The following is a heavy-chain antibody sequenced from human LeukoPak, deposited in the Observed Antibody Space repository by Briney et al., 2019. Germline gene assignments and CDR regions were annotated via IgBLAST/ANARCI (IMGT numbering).Heavy chain of an antibody. D-gene: IGHD6-13*01. V-gene: IGHV3-21*01. J-gene: IGHJ4*02. CDR2: ISSSSSYI. CDR3: ARGMGSSWSVDY. CDR1: GFTFSSYS. Sequence: GGSLRLSCAASGFTFSSYSMNWVRQAPGKGLEWVSSISSSSSYIYYADSVKGRFTISRDNAKNSLYLQMGSLRAEDTAVYYCARGMGSSWSVDYWGEGTLVRFSS.